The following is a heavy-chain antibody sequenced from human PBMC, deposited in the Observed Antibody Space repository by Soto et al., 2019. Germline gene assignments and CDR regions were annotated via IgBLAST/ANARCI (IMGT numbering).Heavy chain of an antibody. Sequence: QVQLVQSGAEVKKPGASVKVSCKASGYTFTSYGISWVRQAPGQGLEWMGWISAYTGNKNYAQKLQGRVTMTSDTSTSTAYMELRSLTSDDTAVYYWARRVAVAGSYYFDYGGQGTLVTVPS. CDR3: ARRVAVAGSYYFDY. CDR1: GYTFTSYG. V-gene: IGHV1-18*01. J-gene: IGHJ4*02. D-gene: IGHD6-19*01. CDR2: ISAYTGNK.